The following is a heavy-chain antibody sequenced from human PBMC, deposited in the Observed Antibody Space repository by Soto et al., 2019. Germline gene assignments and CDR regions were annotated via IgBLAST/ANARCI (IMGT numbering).Heavy chain of an antibody. J-gene: IGHJ3*02. CDR2: ISWNSGSI. Sequence: EVQLVESGGGLVQPGRSLRLSCAASGFTFDDYAMHWVRQAPGKGLEWVSGISWNSGSIGYADSVKGRFTISRDNAKNSLYLQMNSLRADDTALYYCAKDIWDGSGWYLDAFDIWGQGTMVTVSS. V-gene: IGHV3-9*01. CDR1: GFTFDDYA. CDR3: AKDIWDGSGWYLDAFDI. D-gene: IGHD6-19*01.